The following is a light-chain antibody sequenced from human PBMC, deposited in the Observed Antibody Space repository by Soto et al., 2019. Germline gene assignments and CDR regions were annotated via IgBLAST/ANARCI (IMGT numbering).Light chain of an antibody. Sequence: IVVTQSPATLSVTPGERATLSVRASHSVSSNLAWYQHKPGQAPGLLVYGASTRATGIPARFSGSGSGTEFTLTISSLQSEDFAVYYCHKYTKWLPNTFGQGTRLEI. V-gene: IGKV3-15*01. CDR1: HSVSSN. J-gene: IGKJ5*01. CDR3: HKYTKWLPNT. CDR2: GAS.